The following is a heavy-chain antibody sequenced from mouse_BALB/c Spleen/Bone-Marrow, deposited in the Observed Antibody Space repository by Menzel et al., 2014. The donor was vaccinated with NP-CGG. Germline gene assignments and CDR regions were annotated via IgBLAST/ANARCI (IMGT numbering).Heavy chain of an antibody. J-gene: IGHJ2*01. CDR3: ARWGYGSNFYCDY. CDR1: GYTFTNYV. D-gene: IGHD1-1*01. CDR2: INPYNGGS. Sequence: EVQLQESGPELVKPGASVKMSCKTSGYTFTNYVIHWVKQKPGQCLDWIGHINPYNGGSKYNEKFKGKATLSSDKSSSTAYMEFSSLTSEDSAVYDCARWGYGSNFYCDYWGQGTTLTVAS. V-gene: IGHV1-14*01.